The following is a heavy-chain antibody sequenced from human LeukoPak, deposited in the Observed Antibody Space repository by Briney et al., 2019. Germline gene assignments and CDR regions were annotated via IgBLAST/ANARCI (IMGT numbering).Heavy chain of an antibody. CDR1: GFTFGSYE. D-gene: IGHD4-17*01. J-gene: IGHJ4*02. CDR2: ISGSGSGA. V-gene: IGHV3-48*03. CDR3: ARGLTTVTSLASY. Sequence: GGSLRLSCAASGFTFGSYEMNWIRQAPGKGLQWVSYISGSGSGANYADSVRGRFTISRDNAKNSLYLQMNSLGAEDTAMYYCARGLTTVTSLASYWGQGTLVTVSS.